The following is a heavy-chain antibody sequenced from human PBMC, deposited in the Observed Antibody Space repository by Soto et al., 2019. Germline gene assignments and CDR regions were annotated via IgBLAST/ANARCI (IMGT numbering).Heavy chain of an antibody. J-gene: IGHJ4*02. Sequence: SETLSLTCTVSGGSISSGGYYWSWIRQHPGKGLEWIGYIYYSGSTYYNPSLKSRVTISVDTSKNQFSLKLSSVTAADTAVYYCAREGGPTPVGMFDYWGQGTLVTVSS. CDR1: GGSISSGGYY. D-gene: IGHD3-16*01. V-gene: IGHV4-31*03. CDR2: IYYSGST. CDR3: AREGGPTPVGMFDY.